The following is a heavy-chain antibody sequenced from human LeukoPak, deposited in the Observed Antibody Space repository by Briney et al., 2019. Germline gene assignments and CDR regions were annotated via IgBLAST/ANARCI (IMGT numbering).Heavy chain of an antibody. Sequence: PSETLSLPCPLPGGSLSRYYWSWIRQPPGKGLQWIGYIYFSGSNTYNPSLKSRVTISVDTSKNPFSLKLSSVTAADTAVYYCARRPLLEACAFYIWGQGTMVTVSS. D-gene: IGHD1-26*01. CDR3: ARRPLLEACAFYI. V-gene: IGHV4-59*08. CDR2: IYFSGSN. CDR1: GGSLSRYY. J-gene: IGHJ3*02.